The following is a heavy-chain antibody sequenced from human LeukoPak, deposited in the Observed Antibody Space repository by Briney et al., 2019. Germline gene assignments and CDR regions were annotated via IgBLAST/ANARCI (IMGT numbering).Heavy chain of an antibody. CDR2: IFHSGKT. CDR1: GDSISSGGYY. Sequence: SETLSLTCTVSGDSISSGGYYWSWVRQFPGKGLEWIVNIFHSGKTYYNLSLTSRLNMSPYPSTNHCSLSLTSVTAADTAVYYCARVPPWPATFFSTVKYHFDLWGQGILVTVSS. CDR3: ARVPPWPATFFSTVKYHFDL. V-gene: IGHV4-31*03. D-gene: IGHD2-2*02. J-gene: IGHJ4*02.